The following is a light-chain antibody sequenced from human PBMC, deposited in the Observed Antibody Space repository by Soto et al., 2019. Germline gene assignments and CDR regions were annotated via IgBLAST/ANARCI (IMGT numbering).Light chain of an antibody. CDR1: QTISSW. CDR3: HQYSSYSWT. V-gene: IGKV1-5*03. Sequence: DILMTQSPSTLSASVGATVAITCRASQTISSWVAWYQQKPGRAPKLLIYKASSLESGVPSRFSGRGSGTEFTLTISSLQPDDFATYYCHQYSSYSWTFGQGTKVDIK. J-gene: IGKJ1*01. CDR2: KAS.